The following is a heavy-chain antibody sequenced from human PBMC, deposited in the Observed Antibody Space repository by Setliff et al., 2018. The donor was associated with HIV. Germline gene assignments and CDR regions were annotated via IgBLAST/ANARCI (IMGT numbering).Heavy chain of an antibody. Sequence: RSGGSLRLSCAASGFTFDDYGMSWVRQAPGKRLEWVSGINRNGDSTTYADSVKGRFTISRDNAKNTLYLQMNSLRVEDTALYHCARDWREVVGGWFDPWGQGILVTVSS. J-gene: IGHJ5*02. V-gene: IGHV3-20*01. CDR1: GFTFDDYG. CDR2: INRNGDST. CDR3: ARDWREVVGGWFDP. D-gene: IGHD1-26*01.